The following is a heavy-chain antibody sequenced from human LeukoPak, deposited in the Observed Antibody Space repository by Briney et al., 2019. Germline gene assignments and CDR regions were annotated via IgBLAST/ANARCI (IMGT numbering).Heavy chain of an antibody. CDR1: GFTFSSYS. CDR2: ISSSSSYI. Sequence: GGSLRLSCAASGFTFSSYSMNWVRQAPGKGLEWVSSISSSSSYIYYADSVKGRFTISRDNAKNSLYLQMNSLRAEDTAVYYCARDRKGGYDSAYCFDYWGQGTLVTVSS. CDR3: ARDRKGGYDSAYCFDY. J-gene: IGHJ4*02. V-gene: IGHV3-21*01. D-gene: IGHD5-12*01.